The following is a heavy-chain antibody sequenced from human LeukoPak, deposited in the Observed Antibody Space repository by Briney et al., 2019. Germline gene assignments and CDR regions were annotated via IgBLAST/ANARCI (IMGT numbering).Heavy chain of an antibody. V-gene: IGHV4-61*08. CDR2: IYYSGST. CDR1: GGSISSGGYY. CDR3: ARHPEYSGYDLRYYFDY. D-gene: IGHD5-12*01. J-gene: IGHJ4*02. Sequence: SETLSLTCTVSGGSISSGGYYWSWIRQPPGKGLEWIGYIYYSGSTNYNPSLKSRVTISVDTSKNQFSLKLSSVTAADTAVYYCARHPEYSGYDLRYYFDYWGQGTLVTVSS.